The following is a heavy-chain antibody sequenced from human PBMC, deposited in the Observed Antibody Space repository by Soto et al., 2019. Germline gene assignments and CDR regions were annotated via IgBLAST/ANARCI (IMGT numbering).Heavy chain of an antibody. Sequence: ASVKVSCKASGYSFFSYYIHWVRQAPGQGLEWMGRFLASGGNTDYAQRFRGRISMTRDTSTTNTVSLELTSLTSDDTAVYYCARGGATLFGVIDSWGQGTRVTVSS. V-gene: IGHV1-46*01. CDR1: GYSFFSYY. D-gene: IGHD3-3*01. J-gene: IGHJ4*02. CDR2: FLASGGNT. CDR3: ARGGATLFGVIDS.